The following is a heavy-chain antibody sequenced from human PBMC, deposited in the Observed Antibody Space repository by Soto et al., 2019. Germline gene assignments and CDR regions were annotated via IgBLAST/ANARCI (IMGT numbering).Heavy chain of an antibody. J-gene: IGHJ5*02. V-gene: IGHV4-34*01. CDR2: INHSGST. D-gene: IGHD6-13*01. Sequence: QVQLQQWGAGLLKPSETLSLTCAVYGGSFSGYYWSWIRQPPGKGLEWIGEINHSGSTNYNPSLKSRVTISVDTSKNQFYLKLSAVTAADTAVYYCAREGYSSSWYEGWGWFDPWGQGTLVTVSS. CDR3: AREGYSSSWYEGWGWFDP. CDR1: GGSFSGYY.